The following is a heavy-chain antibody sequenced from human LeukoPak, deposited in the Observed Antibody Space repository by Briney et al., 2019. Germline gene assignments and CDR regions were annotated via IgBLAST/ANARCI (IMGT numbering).Heavy chain of an antibody. Sequence: PSGTLSLTCAVSGGSISSSNWWSWVRQPPGKGLEWIGEIYHSGSTNYNPSLKSRVTTSVDKSKSQFSLKLSSVTAADTAVYYCASELITMVRGGAFDIWGQGTMVTVSS. V-gene: IGHV4-4*02. J-gene: IGHJ3*02. CDR2: IYHSGST. CDR1: GGSISSSNW. CDR3: ASELITMVRGGAFDI. D-gene: IGHD3-10*01.